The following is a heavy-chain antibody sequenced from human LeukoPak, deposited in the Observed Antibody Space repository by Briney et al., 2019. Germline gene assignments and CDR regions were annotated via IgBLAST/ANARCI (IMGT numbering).Heavy chain of an antibody. D-gene: IGHD3-16*01. CDR2: ISGSGGST. V-gene: IGHV3-23*01. J-gene: IGHJ4*02. Sequence: PGGSLGLSCAASGFTFSSYAMSWVRQAPGKGLEWVSAISGSGGSTYYADSVKGRFTISRDNSKNTLYLQMNSLRAEDTDVYYCAKVRWGVRADFDYWGQGTLVTVSS. CDR1: GFTFSSYA. CDR3: AKVRWGVRADFDY.